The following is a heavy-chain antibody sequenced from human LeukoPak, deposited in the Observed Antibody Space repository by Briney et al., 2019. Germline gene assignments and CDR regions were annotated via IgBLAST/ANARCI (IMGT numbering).Heavy chain of an antibody. J-gene: IGHJ6*02. CDR1: GFTFSYYG. Sequence: GGSLRLSCAASGFTFSYYGMHWVRQAPGKGLEWVAVISYDGSNKYYADSVKGRFTISRDNSKNTLYLQMNSLRAEDTAVYYCAKDYRSTVTNDLYYYYGMDVWGQGTTVTVSS. CDR3: AKDYRSTVTNDLYYYYGMDV. CDR2: ISYDGSNK. V-gene: IGHV3-30*18. D-gene: IGHD4-17*01.